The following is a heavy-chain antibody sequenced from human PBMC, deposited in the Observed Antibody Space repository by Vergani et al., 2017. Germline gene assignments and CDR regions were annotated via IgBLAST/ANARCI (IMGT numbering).Heavy chain of an antibody. V-gene: IGHV4-39*01. D-gene: IGHD3-16*01. CDR2: IYYSGST. J-gene: IGHJ5*02. CDR1: GGSLSSSSYY. Sequence: QLQLQESGPGLVKPSETLSLTCTVSGGSLSSSSYYSGWIRQPPGKGLEWIGSIYYSGSTYYNPSLKSRVTISVDTSKNQFSLKLSSVTAADTAVYYCARRLYDYVWGRGGFEPWGQGTLVTVSS. CDR3: ARRLYDYVWGRGGFEP.